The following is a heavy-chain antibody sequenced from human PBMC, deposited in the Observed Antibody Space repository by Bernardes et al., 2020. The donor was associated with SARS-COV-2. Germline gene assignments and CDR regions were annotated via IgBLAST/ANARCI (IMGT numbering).Heavy chain of an antibody. CDR2: INHSGST. CDR3: ARGQLERPEGYYYYYGMDV. V-gene: IGHV4-39*07. D-gene: IGHD1-1*01. J-gene: IGHJ6*02. CDR1: GDSMSSRRYY. Sequence: SETLTLTCTVSGDSMSSRRYYWGWIRQPPGKGLEWIGEINHSGSTNYNPSLKSRVTISVDTSKNQFSLKLSSVTAADTAVYYCARGQLERPEGYYYYYGMDVWGQGTTVTVSS.